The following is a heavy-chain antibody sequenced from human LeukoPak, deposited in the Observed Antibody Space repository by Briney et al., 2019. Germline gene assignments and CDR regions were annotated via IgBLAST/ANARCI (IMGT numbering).Heavy chain of an antibody. CDR1: GLTFSSYW. D-gene: IGHD3-16*01. J-gene: IGHJ4*02. V-gene: IGHV3-74*01. CDR2: INTDARGT. CDR3: ARAGAYHFDN. Sequence: GGSLRLSCAVSGLTFSSYWMHWVRQAPGKGLVWVSIINTDARGTYYADSVKGRFTISRDNAKNTLYLQMNSLRAEDTAVYYCARAGAYHFDNWGQGTLVTVSS.